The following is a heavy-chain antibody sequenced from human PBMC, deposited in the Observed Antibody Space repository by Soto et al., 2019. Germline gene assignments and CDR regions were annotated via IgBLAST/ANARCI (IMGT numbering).Heavy chain of an antibody. J-gene: IGHJ6*02. CDR3: ARAPRDCTCAICYAPRSLGYSYGMDV. CDR2: IIPIFSTP. Sequence: QVQLVQSGAEVKKPGSSVKVSCKASGGAVRNYAIIWVRQAPGQGPEWMGEIIPIFSTPTYAQRFQGRVTITADKSTRTAYMELSSLRSEDTAVYYCARAPRDCTCAICYAPRSLGYSYGMDVLAQGTTVTVSS. CDR1: GGAVRNYA. D-gene: IGHD2-8*02. V-gene: IGHV1-69*06.